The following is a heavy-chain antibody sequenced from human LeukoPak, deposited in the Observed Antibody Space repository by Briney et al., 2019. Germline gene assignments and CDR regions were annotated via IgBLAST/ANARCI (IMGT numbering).Heavy chain of an antibody. CDR2: IIPILGIA. CDR1: GGTFSSYA. Sequence: SVKVSCKASGGTFSSYAISWVRQAPGQGLEWMGRIIPILGIANYAQKFQGRVTMTEDTSTDTACMELSSLRSEDTAVYYCATEDTAMVTKALGYYYYGMDVWGQGTTVTVSS. D-gene: IGHD5-18*01. CDR3: ATEDTAMVTKALGYYYYGMDV. V-gene: IGHV1-69*04. J-gene: IGHJ6*02.